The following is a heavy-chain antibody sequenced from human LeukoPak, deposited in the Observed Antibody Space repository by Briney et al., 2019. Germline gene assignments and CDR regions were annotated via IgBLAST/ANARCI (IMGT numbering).Heavy chain of an antibody. V-gene: IGHV3-74*01. CDR1: GFSLSGYW. Sequence: GGSLRLSCVASGFSLSGYWMYWVRQAPGKGLMYISRNNGDGSTTNYADVAKGRFTMSRDNVKNTLYLQMNSLRVEDTAVYYCARDPRNVGLAPWGQGTLVTVSS. CDR3: ARDPRNVGLAP. CDR2: NNGDGSTT. D-gene: IGHD2-15*01. J-gene: IGHJ5*02.